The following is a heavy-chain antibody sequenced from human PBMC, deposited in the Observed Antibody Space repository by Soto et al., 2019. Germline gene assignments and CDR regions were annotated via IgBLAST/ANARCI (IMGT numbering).Heavy chain of an antibody. D-gene: IGHD5-12*01. CDR1: GGTFSSYA. J-gene: IGHJ4*02. CDR3: ARPGGATRWRDVFDY. CDR2: IIPIFGTA. Sequence: QVQLVQSGAEVKKPGSSVKVSCKASGGTFSSYAISWVRQAPGQGLEWMGGIIPIFGTANYAQKFQGRVTITADKATSTAYKELSSLISEDTDVYYCARPGGATRWRDVFDYWGQGTLVTVSS. V-gene: IGHV1-69*06.